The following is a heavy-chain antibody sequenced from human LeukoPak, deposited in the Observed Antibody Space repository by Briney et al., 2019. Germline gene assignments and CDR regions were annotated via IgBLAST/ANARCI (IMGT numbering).Heavy chain of an antibody. V-gene: IGHV2-5*02. CDR1: GLSLHTGGMN. CDR3: AHRASEDLEY. J-gene: IGHJ4*02. CDR2: IYWDDEK. Sequence: GPTLFCPPPTLTLTCTLFGLSLHTGGMNVDWIPLPPGPALEWLAVIYWDDEKRYRPSVKRRLTITQDISRNQVVLTMANMDPVDTATYYCAHRASEDLEYWGPGTLVTVSS.